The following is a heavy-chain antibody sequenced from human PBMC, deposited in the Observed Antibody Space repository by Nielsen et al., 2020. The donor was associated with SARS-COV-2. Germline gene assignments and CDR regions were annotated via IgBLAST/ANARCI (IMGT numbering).Heavy chain of an antibody. Sequence: VRQAPGKGLEWVSSISSSSSYIYYADSVKGRFTISRDNAKNSLYLRMNSLRAEDTAVYYCARVKGSDIIQLWSDAFDIWGQGTMVTVSS. CDR2: ISSSSSYI. D-gene: IGHD5-18*01. J-gene: IGHJ3*02. CDR3: ARVKGSDIIQLWSDAFDI. V-gene: IGHV3-21*01.